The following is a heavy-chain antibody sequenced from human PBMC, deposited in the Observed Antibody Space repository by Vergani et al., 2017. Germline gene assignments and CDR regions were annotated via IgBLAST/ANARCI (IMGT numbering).Heavy chain of an antibody. CDR2: INPSGGST. J-gene: IGHJ5*02. CDR3: ARGCGSTSCYKRGEDWFDP. D-gene: IGHD2-2*02. Sequence: QVQLVQSGAEVKKPGASVKASCQASGYTFTSYYIHWLRQAPGQGVEWMGIINPSGGSTNYAQKFQGRVTMTRDTSTSTVFMELSSLRSEDTAVYYCARGCGSTSCYKRGEDWFDPWGQGTLVTVSS. V-gene: IGHV1-46*01. CDR1: GYTFTSYY.